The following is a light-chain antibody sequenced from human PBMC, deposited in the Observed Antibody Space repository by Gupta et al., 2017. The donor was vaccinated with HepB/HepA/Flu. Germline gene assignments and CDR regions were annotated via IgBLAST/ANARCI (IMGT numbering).Light chain of an antibody. CDR1: QSISSY. Sequence: DIQMTQPPSSLSASVGDRVTITCRASQSISSYLNWYQQKPRKAPKLLIYAASSLQSGVPSRFSCSGSGTDFPLTISSLQPEYVATYYCQRSYSTPPTFGGGTKVEIK. CDR2: AAS. V-gene: IGKV1-39*01. CDR3: QRSYSTPPT. J-gene: IGKJ4*01.